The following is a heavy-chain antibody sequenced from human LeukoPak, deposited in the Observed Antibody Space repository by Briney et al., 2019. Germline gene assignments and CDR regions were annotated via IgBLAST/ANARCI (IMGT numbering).Heavy chain of an antibody. D-gene: IGHD2-15*01. CDR2: ISHDGSNK. V-gene: IGHV3-30-3*01. CDR1: GFTFSTYA. CDR3: ARDGRRRVVVYYFDY. J-gene: IGHJ4*02. Sequence: GRSLRLSCAASGFTFSTYAMHWVRQAPGKGLEWVAFISHDGSNKYYGDSVKGRFTISRDNSKNTVYLQMNSLRAEDTAVYSCARDGRRRVVVYYFDYWGQGTLVTASS.